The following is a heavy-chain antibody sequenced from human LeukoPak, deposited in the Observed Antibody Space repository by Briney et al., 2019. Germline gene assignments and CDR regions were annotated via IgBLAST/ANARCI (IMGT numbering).Heavy chain of an antibody. D-gene: IGHD6-13*01. CDR2: ISSSSSYI. CDR3: ARGLKAAATGADAFDI. J-gene: IGHJ3*02. Sequence: PGGSLRLSCAASGFTFSSYSMTWVRQAPGKGLEWVSSISSSSSYIYYADSVKGRFTISRDNAKNSLYLQMNSLRAEDTAVYYCARGLKAAATGADAFDIWGQRTMVTVSS. V-gene: IGHV3-21*01. CDR1: GFTFSSYS.